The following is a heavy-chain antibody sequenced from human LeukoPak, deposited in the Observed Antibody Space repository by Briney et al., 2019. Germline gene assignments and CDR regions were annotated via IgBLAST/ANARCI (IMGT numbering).Heavy chain of an antibody. Sequence: GGSLRLSCAASGFTFSSYSMNWVRQAPGKGLEWVSSISSSSSYIYYADSVKGRFTISRDNAKNSLYLQMNSLKAEDTAVYYCARARARYCSSTSCPNCFDYWGQGTLVTVSS. CDR3: ARARARYCSSTSCPNCFDY. D-gene: IGHD2-2*01. V-gene: IGHV3-21*01. CDR2: ISSSSSYI. J-gene: IGHJ4*02. CDR1: GFTFSSYS.